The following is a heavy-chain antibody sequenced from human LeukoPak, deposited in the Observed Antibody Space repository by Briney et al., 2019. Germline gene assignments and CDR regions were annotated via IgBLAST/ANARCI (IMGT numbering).Heavy chain of an antibody. J-gene: IGHJ4*02. CDR2: ISYDGSNK. CDR1: GFTFSSYA. Sequence: GGSLRLSCAASGFTFSSYAMHWVRQAAGKGLEWVAVISYDGSNKYYADSVKGRFTISRDNSKNTLYLQMNSLGAEDTAVYYCARRAVVPAAKSVFDYWGQGTLVTVSS. V-gene: IGHV3-30*04. CDR3: ARRAVVPAAKSVFDY. D-gene: IGHD2-2*01.